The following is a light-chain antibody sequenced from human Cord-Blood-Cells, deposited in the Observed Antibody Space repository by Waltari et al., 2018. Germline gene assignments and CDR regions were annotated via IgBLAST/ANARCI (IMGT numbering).Light chain of an antibody. CDR1: QSLLHSDGKTY. J-gene: IGKJ2*01. Sequence: DIVMTQTPLSLSVTPGQPASISCKSSQSLLHSDGKTYLYWYLQKPGQSPQLLIYEVSTRCSGGPARFCGSGSWTDFTLNISRMEAEDVGVYYCMQSIQLPPTFGQGTKLEIK. CDR3: MQSIQLPPT. CDR2: EVS. V-gene: IGKV2D-29*02.